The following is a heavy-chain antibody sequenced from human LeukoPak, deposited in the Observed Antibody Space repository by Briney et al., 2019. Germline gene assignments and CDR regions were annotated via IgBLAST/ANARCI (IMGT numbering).Heavy chain of an antibody. Sequence: GSLRLSCAASGFTFSSYSMNWVRQAPGKGLGWVAYIRRSGNPIYYADSVKGRFTISRDNAKNSLYLQMNSLRDEDTAVYYCVRDPDALDYWGPGTPVTVSS. V-gene: IGHV3-48*02. CDR3: VRDPDALDY. J-gene: IGHJ4*02. CDR2: IRRSGNPI. CDR1: GFTFSSYS.